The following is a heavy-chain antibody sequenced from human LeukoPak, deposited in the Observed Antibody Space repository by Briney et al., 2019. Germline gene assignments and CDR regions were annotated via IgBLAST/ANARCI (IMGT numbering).Heavy chain of an antibody. J-gene: IGHJ6*03. CDR2: ISGSSSSI. CDR1: GFSFSSYS. V-gene: IGHV3-48*04. Sequence: GGSLRLSCAASGFSFSSYSVNWVRQAPGKGLEWVSYISGSSSSIYYADSVKGRFTISRDNAKNSLYLQMNSLRVEDTAVYYCARFPAAGDYHYYMDVWGKGTTVTVS. CDR3: ARFPAAGDYHYYMDV. D-gene: IGHD6-13*01.